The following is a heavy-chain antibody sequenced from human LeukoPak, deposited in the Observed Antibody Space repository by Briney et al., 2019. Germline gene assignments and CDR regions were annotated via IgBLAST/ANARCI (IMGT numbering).Heavy chain of an antibody. Sequence: PGGSLRLSCAVSGFTFSTYWMSWVRQAPRKGLEWVANIKQDGSQKYYVHSVKGRFTISRDNAKNSLYLQMNSLRAEDSAVYYCAREKSGSNAAFDYWGQGTLVTVSS. CDR3: AREKSGSNAAFDY. CDR2: IKQDGSQK. CDR1: GFTFSTYW. D-gene: IGHD1-26*01. J-gene: IGHJ4*02. V-gene: IGHV3-7*01.